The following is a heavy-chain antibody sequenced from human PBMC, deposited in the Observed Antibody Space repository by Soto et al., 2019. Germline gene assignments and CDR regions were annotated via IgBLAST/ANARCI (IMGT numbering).Heavy chain of an antibody. D-gene: IGHD1-26*01. Sequence: PGGSLRLSCAASGFTFSSYAMHWVRQAPGKGLEWVAVISYDGSNKYYADSVKGRFTISRDNSKNTLYPQMNSLRAEDTAVYYCAREGGATSKYYFDYGGQGTLVTVSS. V-gene: IGHV3-30-3*01. J-gene: IGHJ4*02. CDR3: AREGGATSKYYFDY. CDR1: GFTFSSYA. CDR2: ISYDGSNK.